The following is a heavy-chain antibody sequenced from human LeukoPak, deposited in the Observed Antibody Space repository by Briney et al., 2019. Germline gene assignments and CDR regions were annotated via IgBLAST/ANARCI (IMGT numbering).Heavy chain of an antibody. V-gene: IGHV4-38-2*01. J-gene: IGHJ6*03. CDR2: IYHTGNT. Sequence: ASDTLSLTCAVAGYSISSGYYLAWIRQPPGRGLEWRANIYHTGNTYYNPSLNSRVTMSVDTSENQFSLRLSSVTAADTAVYYCARAGGSSSPYYYYYMDVWGKGTTVSVS. CDR3: ARAGGSSSPYYYYYMDV. D-gene: IGHD6-6*01. CDR1: GYSISSGYY.